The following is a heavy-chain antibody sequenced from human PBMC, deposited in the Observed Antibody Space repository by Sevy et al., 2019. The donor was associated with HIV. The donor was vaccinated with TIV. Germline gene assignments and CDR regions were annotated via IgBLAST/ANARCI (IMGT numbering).Heavy chain of an antibody. D-gene: IGHD1-26*01. Sequence: GGSLRLSCATFGFNFRNSWMAWVRQTPGKGLEFLADIKQDGYETYYVDSVKGRFTISRDNAKNSLHLQMNSLRAEDTAMYFSVRDKDEGASVLDYWGQGTPVTVSS. V-gene: IGHV3-7*03. CDR3: VRDKDEGASVLDY. CDR1: GFNFRNSW. J-gene: IGHJ4*02. CDR2: IKQDGYET.